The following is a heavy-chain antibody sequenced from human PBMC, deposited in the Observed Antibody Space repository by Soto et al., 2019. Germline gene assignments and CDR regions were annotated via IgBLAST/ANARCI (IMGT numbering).Heavy chain of an antibody. V-gene: IGHV4-34*01. J-gene: IGHJ4*02. CDR1: GGSFSGYY. CDR2: INHSGST. Sequence: QVQLQQWGAGLLKPSETLSLTCAVYGGSFSGYYWSWIRQPPGKGLEWIGEINHSGSTNYNPSLKSRVTISVDTSKNQFSLKLSSVTAADTAVYYCARIIQVTTVTKEDYWGQGTLVTVSS. D-gene: IGHD4-4*01. CDR3: ARIIQVTTVTKEDY.